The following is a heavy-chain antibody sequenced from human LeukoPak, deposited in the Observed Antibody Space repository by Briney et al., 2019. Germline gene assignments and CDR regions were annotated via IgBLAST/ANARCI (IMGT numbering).Heavy chain of an antibody. CDR1: GFTVSSNY. Sequence: GGSLRLSCAASGFTVSSNYMSWVRQAPGKGLEWVSVIYSGGSTYYADSVKGRFTISRDNSKNTLYLQMNSLRAEDTAVYYCARGKRDTAMVIYFDYWGQGTLVTVSS. D-gene: IGHD5-18*01. CDR3: ARGKRDTAMVIYFDY. J-gene: IGHJ4*02. CDR2: IYSGGST. V-gene: IGHV3-53*01.